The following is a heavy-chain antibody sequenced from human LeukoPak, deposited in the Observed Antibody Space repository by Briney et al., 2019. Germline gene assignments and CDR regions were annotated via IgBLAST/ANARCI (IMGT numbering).Heavy chain of an antibody. CDR1: GFTFSNYW. J-gene: IGHJ4*01. CDR3: AKGGATVIDY. Sequence: GGSLRLSCAASGFTFSNYWMHWVRQAPGKGLVWVSRINSDGSSTTSADSVKGRFTISRDNAKNTLYLQMNSLRAEDTAVYYCAKGGATVIDYWGHGTPVTVSS. D-gene: IGHD4-17*01. V-gene: IGHV3-74*01. CDR2: INSDGSST.